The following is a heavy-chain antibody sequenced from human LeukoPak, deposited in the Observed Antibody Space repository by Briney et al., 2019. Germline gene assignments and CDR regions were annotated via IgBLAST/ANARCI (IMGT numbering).Heavy chain of an antibody. D-gene: IGHD4-17*01. CDR2: IYTSGST. J-gene: IGHJ4*02. CDR1: GGSISSYY. V-gene: IGHV4-4*07. Sequence: SETLSLTCTVSGGSISSYYWSWIRQPAGKGLEWIGRIYTSGSTNYNPSLKGRVTMSVDTSKNQFSLKLSSVTAADTAVYYCAREDPNDYGDYVRPFDYWGQGTLVTVSS. CDR3: AREDPNDYGDYVRPFDY.